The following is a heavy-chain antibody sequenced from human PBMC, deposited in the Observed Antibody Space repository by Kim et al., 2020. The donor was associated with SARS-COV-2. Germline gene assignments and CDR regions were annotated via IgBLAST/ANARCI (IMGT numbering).Heavy chain of an antibody. D-gene: IGHD3-16*01. V-gene: IGHV3-49*03. J-gene: IGHJ4*02. CDR2: IRSKAYGGTT. CDR3: TRVGYDYVWGSPRGPFDY. Sequence: GGSLRLSCTASGFTFGDYAMSWFRQAPGKGLEWVGFIRSKAYGGTTEYAASVKGRFTISRDDSKSIAYLQMNSLKTEDTAVYYCTRVGYDYVWGSPRGPFDYWGQGTLVTVSS. CDR1: GFTFGDYA.